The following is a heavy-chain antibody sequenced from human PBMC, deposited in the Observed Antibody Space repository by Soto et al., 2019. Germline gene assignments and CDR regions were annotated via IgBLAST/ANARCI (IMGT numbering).Heavy chain of an antibody. V-gene: IGHV1-46*01. D-gene: IGHD3-16*01. J-gene: IGHJ4*02. CDR1: GYYLTTHH. CDR2: IKPSDGGT. CDR3: ARVAFQSFDS. Sequence: QVQLVQSGAEVKKPGASVKVSCTAFGYYLTTHHIHWVRQAPGQGLEWMGIIKPSDGGTGYPQKFQGRVTMTRDTSASTVFLELSSLESEDTAVYYCARVAFQSFDSWGQGTLVTVSS.